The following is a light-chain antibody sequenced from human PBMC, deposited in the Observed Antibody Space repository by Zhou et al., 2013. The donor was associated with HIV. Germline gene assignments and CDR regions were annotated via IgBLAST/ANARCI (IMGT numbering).Light chain of an antibody. Sequence: DIQMTQSPSTLSAFVGDRVTITCRATQNINTWLAWYQQKPGKAPKLLIYKASTLEIGVPSRFSGSGSGTEFTLTISSLQPDDFATYYCQQYNSYSLFTFGPGTKVEIK. CDR3: QQYNSYSLFT. CDR1: QNINTW. J-gene: IGKJ3*01. CDR2: KAS. V-gene: IGKV1-5*03.